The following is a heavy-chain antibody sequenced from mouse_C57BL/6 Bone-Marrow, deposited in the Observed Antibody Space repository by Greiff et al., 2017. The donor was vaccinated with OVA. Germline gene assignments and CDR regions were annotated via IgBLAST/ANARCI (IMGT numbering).Heavy chain of an antibody. CDR3: AIWGSDY. J-gene: IGHJ2*01. V-gene: IGHV3-6*01. CDR2: ISYDGSN. CDR1: GYSITSGYY. Sequence: EVKLMESGPGLVKPSQSLSLTCSVTGYSITSGYYWNWIRQFPGNKLEWMGYISYDGSNNYNPSLKNRISITRDTSKNQFFLKLNSVTTEDTATYYCAIWGSDYWGQGTTLTVSS.